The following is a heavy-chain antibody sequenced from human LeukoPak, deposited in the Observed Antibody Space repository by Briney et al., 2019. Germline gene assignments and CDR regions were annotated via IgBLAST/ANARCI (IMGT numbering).Heavy chain of an antibody. CDR1: GFTFDDYA. J-gene: IGHJ4*02. CDR3: AKTVYDILTGYPYFDY. V-gene: IGHV3-9*01. D-gene: IGHD3-9*01. CDR2: ISWNSGSI. Sequence: PGRSLRPSCAASGFTFDDYAMHWVRQAPGKGLEWVSGISWNSGSIGYADSVKGRFTISRDNAKNSLYLQMNSLRAEDTALYYCAKTVYDILTGYPYFDYWGQGTLVTVSS.